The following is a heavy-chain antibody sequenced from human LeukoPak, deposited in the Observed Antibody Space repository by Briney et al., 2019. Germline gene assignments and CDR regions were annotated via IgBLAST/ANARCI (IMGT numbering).Heavy chain of an antibody. CDR1: GYSFTSYW. V-gene: IGHV5-51*01. CDR3: ARGDYGDFRVFYTLFDY. Sequence: PGESLKISCKGSGYSFTSYWIGWVRQMPGTGLEWMGIIYPGDTDTRYSPSFQGQVTISADKSISTAYLQWSSLKASDTAMYYCARGDYGDFRVFYTLFDYWGQGTLVTVSS. CDR2: IYPGDTDT. D-gene: IGHD4-17*01. J-gene: IGHJ4*02.